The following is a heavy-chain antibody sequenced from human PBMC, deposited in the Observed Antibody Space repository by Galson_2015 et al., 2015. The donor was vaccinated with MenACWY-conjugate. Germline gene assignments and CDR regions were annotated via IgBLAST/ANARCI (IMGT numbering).Heavy chain of an antibody. CDR1: GFTFNSYA. Sequence: PRLSCAASGFTFNSYALSWVRQAPGKGLEWVSAISGSGGSTYYADSVKGRFTISRDNSKNTLYLQMNSLRAEDTAVYYCAKDYGVNSPYYFDYWGQGTLVTVSS. D-gene: IGHD4-23*01. CDR2: ISGSGGST. CDR3: AKDYGVNSPYYFDY. V-gene: IGHV3-23*01. J-gene: IGHJ4*02.